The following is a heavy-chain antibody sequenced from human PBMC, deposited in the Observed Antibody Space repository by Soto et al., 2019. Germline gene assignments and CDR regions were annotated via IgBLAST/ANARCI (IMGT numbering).Heavy chain of an antibody. CDR2: IKSRTDGGTT. CDR3: ARDLESIAAAGAPPPRPGLNLYYFDY. V-gene: IGHV3-15*07. CDR1: GFTFSNAW. D-gene: IGHD6-13*01. J-gene: IGHJ4*02. Sequence: GGSLRLSCAASGFTFSNAWMNWVRQAPGKGLEWVGRIKSRTDGGTTDYAAPVKGRFTISRDNSKNTLYLQMNSLRAEDTAVYYCARDLESIAAAGAPPPRPGLNLYYFDYWGQGTLVTVSS.